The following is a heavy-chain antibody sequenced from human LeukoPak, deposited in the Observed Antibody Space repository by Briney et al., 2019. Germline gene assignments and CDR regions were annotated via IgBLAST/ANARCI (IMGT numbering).Heavy chain of an antibody. CDR3: ARDSVRYYYYYMDV. Sequence: SETLSLTCTVSGGSISSSSYYWGWIRQPPGKGLEWIGSIYYSGSTYYNPSLKGRVTISVDTSKNQFSLKLSSVTAADTAVYYCARDSVRYYYYYMDVWGKGTTVTVSS. J-gene: IGHJ6*03. V-gene: IGHV4-39*07. CDR2: IYYSGST. CDR1: GGSISSSSYY.